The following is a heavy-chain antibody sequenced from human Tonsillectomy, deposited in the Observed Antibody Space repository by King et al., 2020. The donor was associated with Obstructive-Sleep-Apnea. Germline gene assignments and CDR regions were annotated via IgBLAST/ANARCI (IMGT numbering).Heavy chain of an antibody. CDR3: VKGGYYYDSGGFSFMGDY. D-gene: IGHD3-22*01. CDR1: GFTFSSYA. Sequence: VQLVQSGGGLVQPGGSLRLSCSASGFTFSSYAMHWVRQAPGKGLEYVSGIGSHGGSTYYADSVYYADSVKGRFTISRDNSKNTLYLQMSSLRAEDTAVYYCVKGGYYYDSGGFSFMGDYWGQGTLVTVSS. CDR2: IGSHGGSTYYADSV. J-gene: IGHJ4*02. V-gene: IGHV3-64D*06.